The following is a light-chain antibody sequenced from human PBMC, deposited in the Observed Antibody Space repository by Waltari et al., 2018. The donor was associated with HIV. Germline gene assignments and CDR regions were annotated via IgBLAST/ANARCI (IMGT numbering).Light chain of an antibody. Sequence: SYELTQPPSVSVSPGQTASITCSGDKLGDKYACWYQQKPGQSPVLVIYQDSQRPSGIPERFCGSNSGNTATLTISGTQAMDEADYYCQACDSSTYVFGTGTKVTVL. CDR3: QACDSSTYV. J-gene: IGLJ1*01. CDR1: KLGDKY. V-gene: IGLV3-1*01. CDR2: QDS.